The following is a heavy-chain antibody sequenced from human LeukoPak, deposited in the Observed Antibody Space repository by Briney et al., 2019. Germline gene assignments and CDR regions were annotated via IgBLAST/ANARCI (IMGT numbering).Heavy chain of an antibody. V-gene: IGHV3-21*01. J-gene: IGHJ3*02. CDR3: AKDRSAPHMLWNAFDI. D-gene: IGHD2-8*01. Sequence: GGSLRLSCAAPGFTFSNYNMNWVRQAPGKGLEWVSSISTSSSYIYYAHSVKGRFTISRDNAKNSLYLQMNSLRAEDTAMYYCAKDRSAPHMLWNAFDIWGQGTMVTVSS. CDR1: GFTFSNYN. CDR2: ISTSSSYI.